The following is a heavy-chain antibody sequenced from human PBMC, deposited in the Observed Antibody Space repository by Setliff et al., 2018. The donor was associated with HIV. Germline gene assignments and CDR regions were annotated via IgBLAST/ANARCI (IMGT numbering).Heavy chain of an antibody. Sequence: GESLKISCKASGYSFTTNWIAWVRQKPGKGLEWMGIIFPGDSKMHYSPSFQGRVTLPADKSISTAYLQWSSLQTSDSGMYYCARGVAALTASFDYWGQGSLVTVSS. CDR2: IFPGDSKM. CDR3: ARGVAALTASFDY. V-gene: IGHV5-51*01. J-gene: IGHJ4*02. D-gene: IGHD2-21*02. CDR1: GYSFTTNW.